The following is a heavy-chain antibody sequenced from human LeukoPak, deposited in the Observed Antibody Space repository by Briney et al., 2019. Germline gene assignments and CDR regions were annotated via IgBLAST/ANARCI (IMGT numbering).Heavy chain of an antibody. J-gene: IGHJ1*01. CDR1: GFSFSNYG. CDR2: IRYDGSNK. D-gene: IGHD4-23*01. V-gene: IGHV3-30*02. Sequence: GGSLRLSCVASGFSFSNYGMHWVRQAPGKGLEWVAFIRYDGSNKYYADSVKGRFTISRDNSKNTVYLQMNSLRAEDTAVYYCARDKAVTTEVTQHFQHWGQGTLVTVSS. CDR3: ARDKAVTTEVTQHFQH.